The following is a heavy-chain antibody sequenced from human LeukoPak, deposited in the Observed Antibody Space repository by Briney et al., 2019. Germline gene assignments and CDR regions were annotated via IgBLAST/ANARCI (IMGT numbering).Heavy chain of an antibody. CDR1: GSTVSSNY. V-gene: IGHV3-53*01. CDR2: IYSGGST. CDR3: AKGRYQLLSLYFFDY. J-gene: IGHJ4*02. Sequence: GGSLRLSCAASGSTVSSNYMSWVRQAPGKGLEWVSVIYSGGSTYYADSVKGRFTISRDNSKNTLYLQMNSLRAEDTAVFYCAKGRYQLLSLYFFDYWGQGTLVTVSS. D-gene: IGHD2-2*01.